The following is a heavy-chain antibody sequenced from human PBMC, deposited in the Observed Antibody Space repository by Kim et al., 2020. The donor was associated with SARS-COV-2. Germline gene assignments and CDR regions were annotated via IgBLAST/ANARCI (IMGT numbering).Heavy chain of an antibody. Sequence: SQTLSLTCAISGDSVSSNSAAWNWIRQSPSRGLEWLGRTYYRSKWYNDYAVSVKSRITINPDTSKNQFSLQLNSVTPEDTAVYYCARATPYSSSSWRITNAFDIWGQGTMVTVSS. CDR1: GDSVSSNSAA. CDR2: TYYRSKWYN. V-gene: IGHV6-1*01. CDR3: ARATPYSSSSWRITNAFDI. J-gene: IGHJ3*02. D-gene: IGHD6-6*01.